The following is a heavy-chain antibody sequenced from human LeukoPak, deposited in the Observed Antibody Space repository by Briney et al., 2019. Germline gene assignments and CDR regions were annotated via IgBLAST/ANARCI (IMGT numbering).Heavy chain of an antibody. CDR1: GGSFSAYY. CDR3: ARHLGGTTLDY. V-gene: IGHV4-59*08. CDR2: IYYSGST. J-gene: IGHJ4*02. Sequence: PSETLSITCAVYGGSFSAYYWSWIRQPPGNGLEWIGYIYYSGSTNYNPSLKSRVTILVDTSKNQFSLKLSSVTAADTAVYYCARHLGGTTLDYWGQGTLVTVSS. D-gene: IGHD1-7*01.